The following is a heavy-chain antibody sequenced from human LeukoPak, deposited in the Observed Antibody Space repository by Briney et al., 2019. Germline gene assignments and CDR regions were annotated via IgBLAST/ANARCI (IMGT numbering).Heavy chain of an antibody. CDR2: SFYSGNT. CDR3: AGDVYYESSGYHL. CDR1: GGSISSYY. V-gene: IGHV4-59*01. J-gene: IGHJ4*02. D-gene: IGHD3-22*01. Sequence: SSETLSLTCSVSGGSISSYYWSWIRQPPGKGLEWIGYSFYSGNTNSNPSLKSRVTTLADTSKNQFSLKLSSVTAADTAVYYCAGDVYYESSGYHLRGQGTLVTASS.